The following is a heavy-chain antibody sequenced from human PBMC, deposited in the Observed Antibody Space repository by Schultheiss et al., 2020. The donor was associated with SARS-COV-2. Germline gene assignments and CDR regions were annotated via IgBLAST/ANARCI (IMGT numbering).Heavy chain of an antibody. J-gene: IGHJ4*02. CDR1: GGSISSSSYY. V-gene: IGHV4-39*07. D-gene: IGHD4-17*01. Sequence: GSLRLSCTVSGGSISSSSYYWSWIRQPPGKGLEWIGEINHSGSTNYNPSLKSRVTISVDTSKNQFSLKLSSVTAADTAVYYCARVSVYGDYDRLDYWGQGTLVTVSS. CDR3: ARVSVYGDYDRLDY. CDR2: INHSGST.